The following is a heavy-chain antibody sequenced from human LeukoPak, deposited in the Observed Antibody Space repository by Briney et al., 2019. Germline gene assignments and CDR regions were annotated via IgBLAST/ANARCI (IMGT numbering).Heavy chain of an antibody. CDR2: IRNKVNSYTT. CDR1: GFSFGDHY. D-gene: IGHD2-21*01. CDR3: ARSISKRDFDY. J-gene: IGHJ4*02. V-gene: IGHV3-72*01. Sequence: PGGSLRLSCAASGFSFGDHYMDWVRQAPGKGLEWVGRIRNKVNSYTTEYAAAVKGGFIISTDDSKNSLYLQMNGLKTEDTAVYFCARSISKRDFDYWGQGTLVTVSS.